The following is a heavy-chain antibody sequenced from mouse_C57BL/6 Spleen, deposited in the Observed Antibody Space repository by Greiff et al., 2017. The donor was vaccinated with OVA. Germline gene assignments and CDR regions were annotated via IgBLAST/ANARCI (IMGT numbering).Heavy chain of an antibody. V-gene: IGHV1-82*01. D-gene: IGHD1-1*01. CDR1: GYAFSSSW. Sequence: VQLQQSGPELVKPGASVKISCKASGYAFSSSWMNWVKQRPGKGLEWIGRIYPGDGDTNYNGKFKGKATLTADKSSSTAYMQLSSLTSEDSAVYFCARRITTVVAGDAMDYWGQGTSVTVSS. CDR3: ARRITTVVAGDAMDY. J-gene: IGHJ4*01. CDR2: IYPGDGDT.